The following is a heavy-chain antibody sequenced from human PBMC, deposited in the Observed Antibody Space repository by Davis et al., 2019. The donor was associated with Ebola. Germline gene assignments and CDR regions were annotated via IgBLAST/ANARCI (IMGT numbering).Heavy chain of an antibody. V-gene: IGHV3-7*01. J-gene: IGHJ3*02. CDR2: IKEDGGEK. Sequence: PGGSLRLSCAASGLIFNNYWMSWIRQAPGKGPEWVAIIKEDGGEKYYVDSVKGRFTISRDNSKNTLYLQMNSLRAEDTAVYYCARDLALRYSYDAFDIWGQGTMVTVSS. D-gene: IGHD5-18*01. CDR3: ARDLALRYSYDAFDI. CDR1: GLIFNNYW.